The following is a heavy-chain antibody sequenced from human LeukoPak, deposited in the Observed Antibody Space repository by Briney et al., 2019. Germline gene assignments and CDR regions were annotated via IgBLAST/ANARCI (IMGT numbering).Heavy chain of an antibody. D-gene: IGHD4-17*01. CDR1: GFTFSSYA. CDR3: AKERDYGDYVDY. V-gene: IGHV3-23*01. Sequence: GGSLRLSRAASGFTFSSYAMSWVRQAPGKGLEWVSAISGSDGSTYYADSVKGRFTISRDNSKNTLYLQMNSLRAEDTAVYYCAKERDYGDYVDYWGQGTLVTVSS. CDR2: ISGSDGST. J-gene: IGHJ4*02.